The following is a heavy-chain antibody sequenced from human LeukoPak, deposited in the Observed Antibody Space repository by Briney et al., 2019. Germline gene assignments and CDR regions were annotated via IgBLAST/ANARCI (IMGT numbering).Heavy chain of an antibody. CDR1: GFTFSNYW. D-gene: IGHD3-22*01. Sequence: GGSLRLSCSASGFTFSNYWMTWVRQAPMKGQEWVANIKPDGSEKYFVDSVKGRFTISRDNAKSSLYLQMNSLRAEDTAVYYCARVASETTMNYCYYYMDVWGKRTTVTVSS. CDR3: ARVASETTMNYCYYYMDV. J-gene: IGHJ6*03. CDR2: IKPDGSEK. V-gene: IGHV3-7*01.